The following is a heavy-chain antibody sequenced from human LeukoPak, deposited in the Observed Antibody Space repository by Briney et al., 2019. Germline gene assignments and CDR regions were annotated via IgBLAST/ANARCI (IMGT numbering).Heavy chain of an antibody. J-gene: IGHJ4*02. CDR2: IYARGNT. CDR1: GGSISNYY. D-gene: IGHD3-10*01. CDR3: ARVRGVRGGYFDY. Sequence: TSETLSLTCTVSGGSISNYYWSWIRQPAGKGLEWIGLIYARGNTNYNPSLKSRVTMSIDTSKNQFSLKLTSVTAADTAVYYCARVRGVRGGYFDYWGQGTLVTVSS. V-gene: IGHV4-4*07.